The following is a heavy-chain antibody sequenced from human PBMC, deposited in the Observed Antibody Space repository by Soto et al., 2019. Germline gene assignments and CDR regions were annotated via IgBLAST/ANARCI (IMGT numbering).Heavy chain of an antibody. V-gene: IGHV3-11*01. CDR1: GFTFSDYY. Sequence: GGSLRLSCAASGFTFSDYYMSWIRQAPGKGLEWVSYISSSGSTIYYADSVKGRFTISRDNAKNSLYLQMNSLRAEDTAVYYCGRKIQRAASNWFDPWGREILVT. D-gene: IGHD1-1*01. J-gene: IGHJ5*02. CDR3: GRKIQRAASNWFDP. CDR2: ISSSGSTI.